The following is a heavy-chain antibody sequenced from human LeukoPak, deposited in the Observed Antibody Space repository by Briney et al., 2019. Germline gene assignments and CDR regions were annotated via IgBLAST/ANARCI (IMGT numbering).Heavy chain of an antibody. CDR1: GGSISSGDYY. CDR2: IYYRGYT. Sequence: SQTLSLTCTVSGGSISSGDYYWTWIRQPPGKGLEWIGYIYYRGYTYYNPSLKSRVSISVDTSKNQFSLKLSSVTAADTAVYYCARDHGYYYGMDVWGQGTTVTVSS. CDR3: ARDHGYYYGMDV. V-gene: IGHV4-30-4*01. J-gene: IGHJ6*02.